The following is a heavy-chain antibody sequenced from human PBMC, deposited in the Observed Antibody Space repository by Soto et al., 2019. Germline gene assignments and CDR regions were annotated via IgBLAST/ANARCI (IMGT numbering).Heavy chain of an antibody. J-gene: IGHJ4*02. Sequence: SLTCTGSGGSISSGGYYWSWIRQHPGKGLEWIGYIYYSGSTYYNPSLKSRVTISVDTSKNQFSLKLSSVTAADTAVYYCARGRKAARGPLDYWGQGTLVTVSS. CDR1: GGSISSGGYY. V-gene: IGHV4-31*03. D-gene: IGHD6-6*01. CDR3: ARGRKAARGPLDY. CDR2: IYYSGST.